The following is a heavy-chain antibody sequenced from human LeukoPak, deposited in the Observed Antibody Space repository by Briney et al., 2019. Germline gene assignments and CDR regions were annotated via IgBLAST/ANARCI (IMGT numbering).Heavy chain of an antibody. V-gene: IGHV3-21*01. Sequence: GGSLRLSCAASGVTFSSYSMNWVRQAPGKGLEWVSSISSSSSYIYYADSVKGRFTISRGNAKNSLYLQMNSLRAEDTAVYYCARDRPAGWELFDYWGQGTLVTVSS. CDR1: GVTFSSYS. CDR2: ISSSSSYI. D-gene: IGHD1-26*01. CDR3: ARDRPAGWELFDY. J-gene: IGHJ4*02.